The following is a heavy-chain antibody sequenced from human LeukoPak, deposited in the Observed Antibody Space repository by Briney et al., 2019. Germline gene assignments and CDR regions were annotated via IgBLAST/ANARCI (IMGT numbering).Heavy chain of an antibody. CDR2: INHSGST. V-gene: IGHV4-34*01. Sequence: SETLSLTCAVYGGSFSGYYWSWIRQPPGKGLEWIGEINHSGSTNYNPPLKSRVTISVDTSKNQFSLKLSSVTAADTAVYYCARLSISPTYYFDYWGQGTLVTVSS. CDR1: GGSFSGYY. D-gene: IGHD3-16*02. J-gene: IGHJ4*02. CDR3: ARLSISPTYYFDY.